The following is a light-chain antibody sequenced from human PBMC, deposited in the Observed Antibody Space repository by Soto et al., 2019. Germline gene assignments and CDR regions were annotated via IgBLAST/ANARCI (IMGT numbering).Light chain of an antibody. V-gene: IGKV1-16*02. Sequence: DIQMTQSPSSLSASVGDRVTITCRASQCISNSVAWFQKKPGTAPKSLIYAASSLQSGVPSKFSGSGSGTDFTLTITSLQSEDFATYYCQQYNSDPYTFGQGTKLEIK. CDR2: AAS. CDR1: QCISNS. CDR3: QQYNSDPYT. J-gene: IGKJ2*01.